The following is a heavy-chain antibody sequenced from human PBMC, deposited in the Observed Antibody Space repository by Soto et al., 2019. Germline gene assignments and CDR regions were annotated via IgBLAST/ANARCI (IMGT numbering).Heavy chain of an antibody. V-gene: IGHV3-9*01. CDR3: AKDAVAYDFWSGLRGQAYYYYYMDV. D-gene: IGHD3-3*01. CDR1: GFTFDDYA. Sequence: EVQLVESGGGLVQPGRSLRLSCAASGFTFDDYAMHWVRQAPGKGLEWVSGSSWKSGSIGYADSVKGRFTISRDNAKNSLYLQMTSLRAEDTALYYCAKDAVAYDFWSGLRGQAYYYYYMDVWGKGTTVTVSS. CDR2: SSWKSGSI. J-gene: IGHJ6*03.